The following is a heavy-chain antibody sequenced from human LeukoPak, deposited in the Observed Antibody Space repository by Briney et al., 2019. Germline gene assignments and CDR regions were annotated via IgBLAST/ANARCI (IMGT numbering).Heavy chain of an antibody. J-gene: IGHJ4*02. V-gene: IGHV3-69-1*01. CDR3: VRDSYGSGTYFSAH. D-gene: IGHD3-10*01. CDR1: GFTFSNAW. Sequence: GGSLRLSCAASGFTFSNAWMNWVRQAPGKGLEWVSYISTISNTHYADSVKGRFTISRDNAKNSLFLQMNSLRAEDTAVYYCVRDSYGSGTYFSAHWGQGTLVTVSS. CDR2: ISTISNT.